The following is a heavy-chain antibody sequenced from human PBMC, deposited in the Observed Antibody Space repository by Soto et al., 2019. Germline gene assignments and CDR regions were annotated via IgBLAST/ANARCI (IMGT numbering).Heavy chain of an antibody. CDR2: IVPIYRTA. J-gene: IGHJ4*02. V-gene: IGHV1-69*01. CDR3: ARDSGAKLSSS. CDR1: GGTFSSYR. D-gene: IGHD6-13*01. Sequence: QVQLVQSGAEVKKPGSSVKVSCKASGGTFSSYRINWVRQAPGQGLEWVGGIVPIYRTADYAQKFQGRVTLTADESARTAYMELRSLKSQGTAVYYCARDSGAKLSSSWGQGTLVTVSS.